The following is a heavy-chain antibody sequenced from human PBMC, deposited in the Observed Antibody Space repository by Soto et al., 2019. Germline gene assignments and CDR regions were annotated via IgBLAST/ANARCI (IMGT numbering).Heavy chain of an antibody. V-gene: IGHV3-53*01. D-gene: IGHD2-2*01. CDR1: EFIVSSNS. J-gene: IGHJ6*02. CDR2: IYAGGTT. CDR3: ARYCSSTICPLCAMDV. Sequence: EVQLVESGGGLIQPGGSLRLSCAASEFIVSSNSMTWVRQAPGKGLEWVAIIYAGGTTYHADSVKDRLTICRDNAKNTHYLKMNTLRAEDTAVDYWARYCSSTICPLCAMDVWGQGTTVTVSS.